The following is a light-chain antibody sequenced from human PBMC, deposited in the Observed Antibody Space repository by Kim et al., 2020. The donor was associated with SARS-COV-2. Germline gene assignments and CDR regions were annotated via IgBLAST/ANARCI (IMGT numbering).Light chain of an antibody. CDR2: AAS. CDR3: QQANSFPHT. V-gene: IGKV1-12*01. Sequence: DIQMTQSPSSVSASVGDRVSITCRASQNIYSWLAWYQQKPGKAPELLIYAASSLQSGVPARFSGSGSGIEFTLSITNLQPEDFATYYCQQANSFPHTFGQGTKLEIK. J-gene: IGKJ2*01. CDR1: QNIYSW.